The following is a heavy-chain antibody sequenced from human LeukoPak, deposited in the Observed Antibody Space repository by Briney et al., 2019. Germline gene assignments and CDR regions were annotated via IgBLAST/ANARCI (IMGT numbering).Heavy chain of an antibody. V-gene: IGHV3-30-3*01. Sequence: GGSLRLSCVASGFTSNYYTVHWVRQAPGKGLEWVALISYDGGNTYYAASVKGRFTISRDNSKNTLYLQMNSLRAEDTAIYYCARGATNDFWSGYGWFDPWGQGTLVTVSS. J-gene: IGHJ5*02. D-gene: IGHD3-3*01. CDR2: ISYDGGNT. CDR1: GFTSNYYT. CDR3: ARGATNDFWSGYGWFDP.